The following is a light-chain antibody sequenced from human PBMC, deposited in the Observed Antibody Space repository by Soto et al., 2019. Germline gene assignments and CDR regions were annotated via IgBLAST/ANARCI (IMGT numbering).Light chain of an antibody. V-gene: IGKV1-39*01. CDR1: QSISTY. CDR2: AAS. CDR3: QQCYSSPRT. J-gene: IGKJ1*01. Sequence: DIQMTQSPSTLSASVGDRVTITCRASQSISTYLNWYQQKLGRAPTLLIYAASSLQSGVPSRFSGGGSGTDFTFTISSLQSEDFAMYFCQQCYSSPRTFGQGTKVEIK.